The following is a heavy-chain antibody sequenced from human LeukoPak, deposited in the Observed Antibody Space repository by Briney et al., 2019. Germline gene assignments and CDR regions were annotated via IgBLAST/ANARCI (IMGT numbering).Heavy chain of an antibody. J-gene: IGHJ4*02. V-gene: IGHV3-23*01. D-gene: IGHD3-10*01. Sequence: GGSLTLSCAASGFTFSHYAMSWVRQAPGKGLEWVSGICGTGSTYYADSVKGRFTISRDNSKNTLYLQMNSLRAEDTAVYYCARELLYGSGSHPPDYWGQGTLVTVSS. CDR2: ICGTGST. CDR1: GFTFSHYA. CDR3: ARELLYGSGSHPPDY.